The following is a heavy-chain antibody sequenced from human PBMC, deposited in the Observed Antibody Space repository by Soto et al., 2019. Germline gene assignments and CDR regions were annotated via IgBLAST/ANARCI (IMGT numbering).Heavy chain of an antibody. Sequence: GGSLRLSCAASGFTLSSYGMHWVRQAPGKGLDWVAVIWYDGSNKYYADSVKGRFTISRDNSKNTLYLQMNSPRAEDTAVYYCARESGALTVTRYNWFDPWGQGTLVTVSS. CDR1: GFTLSSYG. CDR3: ARESGALTVTRYNWFDP. J-gene: IGHJ5*02. D-gene: IGHD4-4*01. V-gene: IGHV3-33*01. CDR2: IWYDGSNK.